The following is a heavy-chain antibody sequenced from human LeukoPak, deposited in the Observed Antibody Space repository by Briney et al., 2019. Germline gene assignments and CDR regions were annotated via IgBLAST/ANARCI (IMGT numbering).Heavy chain of an antibody. CDR1: GYTFTSYD. Sequence: GASVKVSCKASGYTFTSYDINWVRQATGQGLEWMGWINPNSGDTGYAHQGRVTVTRDTSIRTIYMEIYMELTGLRFDDTALYYCARWDGYSSSPDYWGQGTLVTVSS. CDR3: ARWDGYSSSPDY. CDR2: INPNSGDT. D-gene: IGHD6-13*01. V-gene: IGHV1-8*01. J-gene: IGHJ4*02.